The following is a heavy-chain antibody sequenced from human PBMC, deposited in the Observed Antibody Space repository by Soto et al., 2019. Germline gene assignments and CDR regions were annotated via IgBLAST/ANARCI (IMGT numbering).Heavy chain of an antibody. Sequence: PSETLSLTCTVSGGSISSSSYYWGWIRQPPGKGLEWIGSIYYSGSTYYNPSLKSRVTISVDTSKNQFSLKLRSVTAADTAVYYCARHYYDFWSGYPDWFDPWGQGTLVTVSS. D-gene: IGHD3-3*01. CDR3: ARHYYDFWSGYPDWFDP. CDR2: IYYSGST. CDR1: GGSISSSSYY. V-gene: IGHV4-39*01. J-gene: IGHJ5*02.